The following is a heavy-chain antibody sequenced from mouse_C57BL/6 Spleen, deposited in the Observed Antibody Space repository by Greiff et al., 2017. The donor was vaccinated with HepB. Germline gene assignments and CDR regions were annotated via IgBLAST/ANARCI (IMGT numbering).Heavy chain of an antibody. CDR1: GFTFSSYA. CDR2: ISDGGSYT. J-gene: IGHJ2*01. V-gene: IGHV5-4*01. D-gene: IGHD4-1*01. CDR3: AREGDWDDFDY. Sequence: EVQRVESGGGLVKPGGSLKLSCAASGFTFSSYAMSWVRQTPEKRLEWVATISDGGSYTYYPDNVKGRFTISRDNAKNNLYLQMSHLKSEDTAMYYCAREGDWDDFDYWGQGTTLTVSS.